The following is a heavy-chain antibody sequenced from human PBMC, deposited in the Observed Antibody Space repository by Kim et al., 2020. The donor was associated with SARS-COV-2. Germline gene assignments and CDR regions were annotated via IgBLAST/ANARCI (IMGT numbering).Heavy chain of an antibody. Sequence: ASVKVSCKASGDTSSTSGFSWVRQAPVQGLEWMGWINTKKGDTNYVQKFQDRVTMTTDSSTTAAYMELRSLKFDDTAVYYCVRGTWGDINDYWGQGTLVTVSS. J-gene: IGHJ4*02. V-gene: IGHV1-18*01. D-gene: IGHD3-16*01. CDR3: VRGTWGDINDY. CDR1: GDTSSTSG. CDR2: INTKKGDT.